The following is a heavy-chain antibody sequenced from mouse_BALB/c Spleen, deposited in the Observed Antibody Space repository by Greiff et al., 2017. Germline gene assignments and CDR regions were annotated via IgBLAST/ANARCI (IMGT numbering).Heavy chain of an antibody. D-gene: IGHD2-3*01. V-gene: IGHV14-4*02. CDR2: IDPENGDT. Sequence: VQLQQSGAELVRSGASVKLSCTASGFNIKDYYMHWVKQRPEQGLEWIGWIDPENGDTEYAPKFQGKATMTADTSSNTAYLQLSSLTSEDTAVYYCARWDDGYPYAMDYWGQGTSVTVSS. CDR3: ARWDDGYPYAMDY. J-gene: IGHJ4*01. CDR1: GFNIKDYY.